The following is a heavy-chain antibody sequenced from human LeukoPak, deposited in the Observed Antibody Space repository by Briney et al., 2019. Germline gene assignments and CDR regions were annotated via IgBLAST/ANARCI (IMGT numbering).Heavy chain of an antibody. CDR3: AKDSKRWKTYYYEAGSYYFDE. J-gene: IGHJ4*02. CDR1: GFPFSSYG. CDR2: IRYDGSNK. Sequence: PGGSLRLSCSPPGFPFSSYGMHWVRQAPGKGLEWVAFIRYDGSNKYYADSVKGRFTISRDNSKNTLYLQMNSLRPEDTAVYYCAKDSKRWKTYYYEAGSYYFDEWGQGTRVTVSS. V-gene: IGHV3-30*02. D-gene: IGHD3-10*01.